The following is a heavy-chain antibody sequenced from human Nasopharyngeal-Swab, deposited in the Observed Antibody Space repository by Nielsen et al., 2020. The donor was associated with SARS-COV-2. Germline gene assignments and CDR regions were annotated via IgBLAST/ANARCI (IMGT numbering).Heavy chain of an antibody. CDR2: ISGSGGST. V-gene: IGHV3-23*01. Sequence: GESLKISCVASGFIFSSYAMIWVRQAPGKGLEWVSAISGSGGSTYYADSVKGRFTISRDNSKSTLYLQMNSLRAEDTAVYYCARRWPYSGSHLDAFDIWGQGTMVTVSS. CDR1: GFIFSSYA. CDR3: ARRWPYSGSHLDAFDI. D-gene: IGHD1-26*01. J-gene: IGHJ3*02.